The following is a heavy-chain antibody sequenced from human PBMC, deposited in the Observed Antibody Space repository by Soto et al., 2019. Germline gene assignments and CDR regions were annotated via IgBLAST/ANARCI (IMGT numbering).Heavy chain of an antibody. V-gene: IGHV1-18*01. J-gene: IGHJ4*02. CDR2: NSAYSGNT. Sequence: ASVKVSCKASGDTFTNYDFTWVRQAPGQGLEWMGWNSAYSGNTRYVQKLQGRVTMTTDTSTTTAYMELRSLTSDDTAVYYCARALGSSCYYYGVSETGYFDDWGQGTLVTVSS. CDR1: GDTFTNYD. D-gene: IGHD3-22*01. CDR3: ARALGSSCYYYGVSETGYFDD.